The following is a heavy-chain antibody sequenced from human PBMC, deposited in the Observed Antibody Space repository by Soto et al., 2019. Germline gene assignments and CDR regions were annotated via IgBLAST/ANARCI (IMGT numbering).Heavy chain of an antibody. D-gene: IGHD5-12*01. CDR1: GFSLSTNEVG. J-gene: IGHJ4*02. CDR3: VHDGKLGYTGYDRFDY. CDR2: IYWNDDA. Sequence: SGPTLVNPTQTLTLTCTFSGFSLSTNEVGVGWIRQPPGKALERLALIYWNDDARYSPSLKNRLTITKDTSKNQVVLTMTNMDPVDTATYYCVHDGKLGYTGYDRFDYWGQGTLVTVSS. V-gene: IGHV2-5*01.